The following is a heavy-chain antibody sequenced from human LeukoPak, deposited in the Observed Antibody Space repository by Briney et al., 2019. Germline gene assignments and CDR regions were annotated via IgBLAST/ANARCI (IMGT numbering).Heavy chain of an antibody. CDR3: ARDQLAAAGTVDY. CDR1: GFTFSSYG. J-gene: IGHJ4*02. D-gene: IGHD6-13*01. CDR2: ISSSSSYT. Sequence: GGSLRLSCAASGFTFSSYGMHWVRQAPGKGLEWVSYISSSSSYTNYADSVKGRFTISRDNAKNSLYLQMNSLRAEDTAVYYCARDQLAAAGTVDYWGQGTLVTVSS. V-gene: IGHV3-21*05.